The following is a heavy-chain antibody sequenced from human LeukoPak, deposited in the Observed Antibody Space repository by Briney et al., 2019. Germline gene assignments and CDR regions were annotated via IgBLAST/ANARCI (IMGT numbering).Heavy chain of an antibody. D-gene: IGHD3-22*01. V-gene: IGHV1-69*13. CDR1: RVTFSSYS. CDR3: ARGPRATYYYDSSGFDGAFEV. CDR2: IIPVFGTA. Sequence: GASVKVSCKASRVTFSSYSVSWVRQAPGQGPEWMGRIIPVFGTANYAQQFHGRVVITADESTSIVHMEMSSLRSDDTAMYYCARGPRATYYYDSSGFDGAFEVWGQGTMVTVSS. J-gene: IGHJ3*01.